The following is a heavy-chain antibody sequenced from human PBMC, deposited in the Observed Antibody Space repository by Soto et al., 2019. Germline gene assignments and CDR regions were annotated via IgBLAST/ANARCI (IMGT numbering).Heavy chain of an antibody. CDR1: GGSISSGDYY. D-gene: IGHD3-10*01. Sequence: SETLSLTCTVSGGSISSGDYYWSWIRQPPGKGLEWIGYIYYSGSTYYNPSLKSRVTISVDTSKNQFSLKLSSVTAADTAVYYCAREITMVRGVKFSWFDPWGQGTLVTVSS. J-gene: IGHJ5*02. CDR3: AREITMVRGVKFSWFDP. CDR2: IYYSGST. V-gene: IGHV4-30-4*01.